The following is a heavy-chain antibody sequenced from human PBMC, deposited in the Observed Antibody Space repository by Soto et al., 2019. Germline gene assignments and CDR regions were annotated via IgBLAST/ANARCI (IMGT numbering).Heavy chain of an antibody. J-gene: IGHJ4*02. D-gene: IGHD1-26*01. Sequence: GGSLRLSCAASGFTFSSYWMSWVRQAPGKGQEWVANIKQDGSEKYYVDSVKGRFTIPRDNSKNTLYLQMNSLRAEGTAVYYCAKDASGSYREFFDYWGQGTLVTVSS. CDR2: IKQDGSEK. V-gene: IGHV3-7*03. CDR1: GFTFSSYW. CDR3: AKDASGSYREFFDY.